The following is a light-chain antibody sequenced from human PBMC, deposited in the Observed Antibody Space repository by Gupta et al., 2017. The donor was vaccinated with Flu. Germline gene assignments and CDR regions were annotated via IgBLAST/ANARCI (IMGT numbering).Light chain of an antibody. CDR3: YSYADSYNPWV. CDR1: NSDVGAYNY. Sequence: QSALSQPSSASGSRDPSATISCTGTNSDVGAYNYVSWYQQHPCKSPKLLIYDVAKRPSGLPDRFSGSKSATTASVTISGLQAEDEADYYCYSYADSYNPWVFGTGTQVTVL. V-gene: IGLV2-11*01. CDR2: DVA. J-gene: IGLJ1*01.